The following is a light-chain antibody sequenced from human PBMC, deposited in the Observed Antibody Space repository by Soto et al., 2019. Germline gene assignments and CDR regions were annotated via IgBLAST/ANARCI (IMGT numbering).Light chain of an antibody. CDR1: SSNIGAGYD. V-gene: IGLV1-40*01. J-gene: IGLJ1*01. CDR2: GNS. Sequence: QSVLTQPPSVSGAPGQRGTISCTRSSSNIGAGYDVHWYQQLPGTAPKLLIYGNSNRPSGVPDRFSGSKSGTSASLAITGLQAEDEADYCCQSYDSSLSGYVFGTGTKVTVL. CDR3: QSYDSSLSGYV.